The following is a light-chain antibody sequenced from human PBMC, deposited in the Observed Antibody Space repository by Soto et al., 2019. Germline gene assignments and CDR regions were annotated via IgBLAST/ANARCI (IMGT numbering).Light chain of an antibody. CDR3: QQYNREWT. V-gene: IGKV1-5*03. CDR1: QSISSW. Sequence: DIQMTQSPSTLSASVGERVTITCRASQSISSWLAWYQQKPGKAPKLLIYKASSLESGVRSRFSGSGSGTEFTLTISSLQPDDFATYYCQQYNREWTFGQGTKVDI. J-gene: IGKJ1*01. CDR2: KAS.